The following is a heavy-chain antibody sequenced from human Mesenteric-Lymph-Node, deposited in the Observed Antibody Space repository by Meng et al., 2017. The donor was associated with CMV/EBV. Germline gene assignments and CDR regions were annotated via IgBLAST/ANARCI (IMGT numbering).Heavy chain of an antibody. CDR3: ARSAASGSHTGALDC. CDR1: GYFISSGYH. V-gene: IGHV4-38-2*02. J-gene: IGHJ4*02. CDR2: IYHSGST. D-gene: IGHD3-10*01. Sequence: SETLSLTCTVSGYFISSGYHWGWIRQPPGKGLEWIGSIYHSGSTYYSPSLESRITMSIDTSKNQFSLKLNSVTATDTAVYCCARSAASGSHTGALDCWGQGALVTVSS.